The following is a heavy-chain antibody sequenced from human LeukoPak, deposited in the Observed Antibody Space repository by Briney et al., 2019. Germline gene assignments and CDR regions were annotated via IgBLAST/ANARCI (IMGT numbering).Heavy chain of an antibody. CDR3: AKVSDHFYDSSGYLDY. Sequence: PGGSLSLSCVASGFTFSSYAMGRVRQAPGKGLVWVSVASGGGHNTYYADSVKGRFTMSRDNSKRTVYLQMNSLRAEDTAVYYCAKVSDHFYDSSGYLDYWGQGTLVTVSS. J-gene: IGHJ4*02. V-gene: IGHV3-23*01. CDR2: ASGGGHNT. D-gene: IGHD3-22*01. CDR1: GFTFSSYA.